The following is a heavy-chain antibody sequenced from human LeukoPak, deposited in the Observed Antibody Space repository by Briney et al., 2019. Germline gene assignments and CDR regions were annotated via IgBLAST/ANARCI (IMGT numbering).Heavy chain of an antibody. CDR2: IYYSGST. CDR1: GGSISSGGYY. Sequence: SQTLSLTCTVSGGSISSGGYYWSWIRQHPGKGLEWIGYIYYSGSTYYNPSLKSRVTISVDTSKNQFSLKLSSVTAADTAVYYCARKGVANYYYGMDVWGQGTTVTVSS. D-gene: IGHD3-3*01. CDR3: ARKGVANYYYGMDV. J-gene: IGHJ6*02. V-gene: IGHV4-31*03.